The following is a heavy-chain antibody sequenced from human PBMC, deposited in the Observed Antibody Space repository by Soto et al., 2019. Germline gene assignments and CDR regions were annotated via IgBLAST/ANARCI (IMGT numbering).Heavy chain of an antibody. J-gene: IGHJ4*02. CDR2: ISGSGDST. Sequence: EVQLLESGGGLVQPGGSLRLSCAASGFTFSSYAMSWVRQAPGKGLEWVSVISGSGDSTYYADSVKGRFTISRDNSKNTLYLQMNSLRAEDTAVYYCARRSSGSYYDYWGQGTLVTVSS. CDR3: ARRSSGSYYDY. CDR1: GFTFSSYA. D-gene: IGHD1-26*01. V-gene: IGHV3-23*01.